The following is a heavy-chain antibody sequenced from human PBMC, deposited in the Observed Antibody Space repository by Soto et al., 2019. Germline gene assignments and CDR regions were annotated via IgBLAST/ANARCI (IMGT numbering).Heavy chain of an antibody. V-gene: IGHV5-10-1*01. CDR2: IDPSDSYT. CDR3: ARHPILFAPSSTSSLAYYGMDV. J-gene: IGHJ6*02. CDR1: GYSFTSYW. Sequence: GESLKISCKGSGYSFTSYWISWVRQMPGKGLEWMGRIDPSDSYTNYSPSFQGHVTISADKSISTAYLQWSSLKASDTAMYYCARHPILFAPSSTSSLAYYGMDVWGPGTTVPASS. D-gene: IGHD2-2*01.